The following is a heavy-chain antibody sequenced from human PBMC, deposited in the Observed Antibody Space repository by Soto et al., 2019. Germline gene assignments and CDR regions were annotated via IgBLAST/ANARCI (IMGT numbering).Heavy chain of an antibody. CDR3: AHPRGYGVFDAVDI. CDR1: VFMFSTYA. J-gene: IGHJ3*02. CDR2: ISSSGDTT. V-gene: IGHV3-23*01. D-gene: IGHD4-17*01. Sequence: HPWWSLRLTCPASVFMFSTYAMNWFRQAPGKGLEWVSAISSSGDTTYYAESVRGRVTISRDNSINTLYMQMSSLRTEDTAVFYCAHPRGYGVFDAVDIWGQGTMVTVSS.